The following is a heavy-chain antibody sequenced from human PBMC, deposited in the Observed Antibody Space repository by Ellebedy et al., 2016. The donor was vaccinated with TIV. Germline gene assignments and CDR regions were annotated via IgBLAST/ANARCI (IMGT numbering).Heavy chain of an antibody. Sequence: GGSLRLSCAASGFTFSSYAMSWVRQAPGKGLEWVSAISGSGGSTYYADSVKGRFTISRDNSKNTLYLQMNSLRAEDAAVYYCAEMDRVGLTSWSLGYWGQGTLVTVSS. CDR3: AEMDRVGLTSWSLGY. CDR2: ISGSGGST. D-gene: IGHD2-2*01. J-gene: IGHJ4*02. V-gene: IGHV3-23*01. CDR1: GFTFSSYA.